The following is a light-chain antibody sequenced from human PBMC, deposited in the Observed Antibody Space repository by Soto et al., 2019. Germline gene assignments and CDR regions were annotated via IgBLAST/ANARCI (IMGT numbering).Light chain of an antibody. CDR2: EVS. Sequence: QSALTQPASVSGSPGQSITISCTGTSSDVGGYNYVSWYQQYPGKAPKLMIYEVSNRPSGISERFSGSKSGNTASLTISGLQAEDEADYYCSSYARSSSLVVFGGGTKLTVL. CDR3: SSYARSSSLVV. J-gene: IGLJ2*01. CDR1: SSDVGGYNY. V-gene: IGLV2-14*01.